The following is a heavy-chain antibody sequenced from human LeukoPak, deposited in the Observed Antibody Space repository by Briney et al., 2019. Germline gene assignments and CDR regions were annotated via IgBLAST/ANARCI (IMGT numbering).Heavy chain of an antibody. D-gene: IGHD3-22*01. CDR2: IYHSGST. Sequence: SGTLSLTCAVSGGSISSSNWWSWVRQPPGKGLEWIGEIYHSGSTNYNPSLKSRVTISVDKSKNQFSLKLSSVTAADTAVYYCARYGETYYYDSSGARIGGFFYGMDVWGQGTTVTVSS. V-gene: IGHV4-4*02. CDR3: ARYGETYYYDSSGARIGGFFYGMDV. J-gene: IGHJ6*02. CDR1: GGSISSSNW.